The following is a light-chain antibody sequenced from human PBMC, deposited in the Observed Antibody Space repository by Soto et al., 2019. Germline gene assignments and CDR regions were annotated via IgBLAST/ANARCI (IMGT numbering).Light chain of an antibody. Sequence: SVLTQPASVSGSPGESITISCTGASSDVGGYNSVSWYQHHPGKAPKLILYDVGARPSGGSYRFTGSKSGNTAPLTISGLQAADEADYFCPSFTRRRTHVFGSGTKPAVL. CDR2: DVG. CDR1: SSDVGGYNS. V-gene: IGLV2-14*03. CDR3: PSFTRRRTHV. J-gene: IGLJ1*01.